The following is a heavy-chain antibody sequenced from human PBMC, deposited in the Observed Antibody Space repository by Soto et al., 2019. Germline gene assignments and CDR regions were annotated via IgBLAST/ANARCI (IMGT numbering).Heavy chain of an antibody. CDR1: GYTITAHL. D-gene: IGHD3-10*01. CDR3: SKDPRVHYSDSGSSSH. J-gene: IGHJ4*02. V-gene: IGHV1-2*02. CDR2: INAKSGGT. Sequence: GASVKVSCKASGYTITAHLLHWVRQAPGQGLEWMGWINAKSGGTDYAQKFQDRVTMSRDTSINTAYMQMNSLRAEDTAVYFCSKDPRVHYSDSGSSSHWGQGTLVTVSS.